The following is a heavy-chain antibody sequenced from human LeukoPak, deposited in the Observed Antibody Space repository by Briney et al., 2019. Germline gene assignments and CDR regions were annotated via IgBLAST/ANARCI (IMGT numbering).Heavy chain of an antibody. V-gene: IGHV3-30*02. Sequence: GGSLRLSCAASGFTFSSYGMHWVRQAPGKGLEWVAFIRYDGSNKYYADSVKGRFTISRDNSKNTLYLQMNSLRAEDTAVYYCAKGPNPSGWYYFDYWGQGTLVTVSS. CDR1: GFTFSSYG. J-gene: IGHJ4*02. CDR2: IRYDGSNK. CDR3: AKGPNPSGWYYFDY. D-gene: IGHD6-19*01.